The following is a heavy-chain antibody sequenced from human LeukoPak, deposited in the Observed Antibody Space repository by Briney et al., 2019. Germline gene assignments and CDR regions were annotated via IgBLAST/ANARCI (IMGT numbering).Heavy chain of an antibody. Sequence: GGSLRLSCAASGFTFSSYSMNWVRQAPGKGLEWVSSVSSGSTYMYYADSVKGRFTISRDNAQNSVFLQMNSLRAEDTAVYYCGRDLAYSRLDYWGQGVLVTVSS. V-gene: IGHV3-21*06. CDR2: VSSGSTYM. CDR3: GRDLAYSRLDY. CDR1: GFTFSSYS. J-gene: IGHJ4*02. D-gene: IGHD5-18*01.